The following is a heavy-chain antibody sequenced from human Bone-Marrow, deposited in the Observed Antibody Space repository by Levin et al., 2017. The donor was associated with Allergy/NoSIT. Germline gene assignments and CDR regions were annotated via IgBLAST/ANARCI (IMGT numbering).Heavy chain of an antibody. CDR2: IYSGGGA. D-gene: IGHD2-21*02. V-gene: IGHV3-53*01. J-gene: IGHJ4*02. CDR3: ARVTSAWYSYFDY. CDR1: GFSVTDNY. Sequence: QSGGSLRLSCAASGFSVTDNYMTWVRQAPGKGLEFLSVIYSGGGAFYADSVKGRFTISRDNSKNTVYLQLNSLRADDTAVYYCARVTSAWYSYFDYWGQGSLVTVSS.